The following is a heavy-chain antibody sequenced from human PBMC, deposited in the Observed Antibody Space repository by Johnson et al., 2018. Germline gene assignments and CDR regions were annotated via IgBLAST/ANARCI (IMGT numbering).Heavy chain of an antibody. J-gene: IGHJ4*02. D-gene: IGHD3-22*01. CDR2: IYYSGST. V-gene: IGHV4-34*11. CDR3: ATSLYYYDNSGPPDY. Sequence: QVQLQQWGAGLLKPSETLSLTCAVYGGSFSGYYWSWIRQTPGKGLEWIGYIYYSGSTNSNPSLKSRVTMSVDTSRNHFSLKLSPVTAADTAVYYCATSLYYYDNSGPPDYWGQGTLVSVSS. CDR1: GGSFSGYY.